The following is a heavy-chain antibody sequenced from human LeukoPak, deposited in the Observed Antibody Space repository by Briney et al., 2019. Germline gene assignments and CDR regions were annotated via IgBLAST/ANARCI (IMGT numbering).Heavy chain of an antibody. CDR2: ISSSSSSYI. Sequence: GGSLRLSCAASGFTFSSYSMNWVRQAPGKGLEWVSYISSSSSSYIYYADSVKGRFAISRDNAKNSLYLQMNSLRAEDTAVYYCARDYGSGSYRTPFDYWGQGTLVTVSS. J-gene: IGHJ4*02. D-gene: IGHD3-10*01. V-gene: IGHV3-21*05. CDR3: ARDYGSGSYRTPFDY. CDR1: GFTFSSYS.